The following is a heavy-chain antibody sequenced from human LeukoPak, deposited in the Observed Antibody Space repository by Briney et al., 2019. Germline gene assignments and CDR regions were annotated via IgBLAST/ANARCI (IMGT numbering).Heavy chain of an antibody. D-gene: IGHD3-3*02. CDR1: GFPISRYS. CDR3: AKDLSALLPGAHNYMDV. V-gene: IGHV3-21*04. Sequence: KAGGPLRLSCAPSGFPISRYSMNWVRQAPGKGPEWVSSISSSSSYIYYADSVKGRFTISRDNAKNSLYLQMNSLRAEDTALYYCAKDLSALLPGAHNYMDVWGKGTTVTVSS. J-gene: IGHJ6*03. CDR2: ISSSSSYI.